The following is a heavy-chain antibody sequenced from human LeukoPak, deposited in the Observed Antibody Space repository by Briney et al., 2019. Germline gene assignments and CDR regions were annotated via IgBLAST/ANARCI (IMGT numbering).Heavy chain of an antibody. Sequence: ASVKVCFKSAGYPFTTYEINWVRQAGGQGLVLMGWVHHDTGYADYAQKFQSRVTMTSDTSISTAYRELSSLRSDDTAVYFCARGPRNDPWGQGTLVTVSS. V-gene: IGHV1-8*01. CDR1: GYPFTTYE. D-gene: IGHD1-14*01. CDR2: VHHDTGYA. CDR3: ARGPRNDP. J-gene: IGHJ5*02.